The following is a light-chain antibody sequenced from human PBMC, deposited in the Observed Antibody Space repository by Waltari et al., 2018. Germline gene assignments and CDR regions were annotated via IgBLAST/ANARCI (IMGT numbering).Light chain of an antibody. CDR2: GAS. CDR1: QSVRRF. CDR3: QKYDRLPAT. J-gene: IGKJ1*01. Sequence: EIVLTQSPGTLSLSPGERGTLSCRASQSVRRFLAWYQQKPGQAPMLLIYGASTRATGTPNRFSGSGSGTDFSLTISRLEPEDFAVYYCQKYDRLPATFGQGTKVEIK. V-gene: IGKV3-20*01.